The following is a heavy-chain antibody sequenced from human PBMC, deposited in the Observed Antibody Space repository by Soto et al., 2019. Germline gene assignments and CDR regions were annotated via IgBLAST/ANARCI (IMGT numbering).Heavy chain of an antibody. CDR2: IYWDDDK. D-gene: IGHD2-2*03. CDR1: GFSLSTGGGG. Sequence: QITLNESGPTLVKPTQTLTLTCTFSGFSLSTGGGGVGWIRQPPGKALEWLALIYWDDDKRYSPSLKSRLTITKDTSKYQVVLTMTNMDPVDTATYYCAHTFVGYCSSPICANYYMDVWGKGTTVTVSS. CDR3: AHTFVGYCSSPICANYYMDV. J-gene: IGHJ6*03. V-gene: IGHV2-5*02.